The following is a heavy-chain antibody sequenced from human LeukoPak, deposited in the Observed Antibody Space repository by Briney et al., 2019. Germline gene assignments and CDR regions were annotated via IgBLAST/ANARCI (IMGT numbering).Heavy chain of an antibody. CDR3: ARDRRKSDSSGWYSWFDP. V-gene: IGHV3-30-3*01. CDR1: GFTFSNYA. CDR2: ISYDEINK. J-gene: IGHJ5*02. D-gene: IGHD6-19*01. Sequence: PGGSLRLSCAASGFTFSNYAMHWVRQVPGKGLEWVAVISYDEINKYYGDSVRGRFTISRDNSKNTLYLQMNSLRAEDTAVYYCARDRRKSDSSGWYSWFDPWGQGTLVTVSS.